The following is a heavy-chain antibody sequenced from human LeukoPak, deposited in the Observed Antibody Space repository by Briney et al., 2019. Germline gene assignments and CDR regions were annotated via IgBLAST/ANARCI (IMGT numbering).Heavy chain of an antibody. CDR2: INHSGST. Sequence: PSETLSLTCTVYGGSFSGYYWSWIRQPPGKGLEWIGEINHSGSTNYNPSLKSRVTISVDTSKNQFSLKLSSVTAADTAVYYCARAPPNLDIVVVPAAIPPDYWGQGTLVTVSS. CDR3: ARAPPNLDIVVVPAAIPPDY. D-gene: IGHD2-2*02. CDR1: GGSFSGYY. V-gene: IGHV4-34*01. J-gene: IGHJ4*02.